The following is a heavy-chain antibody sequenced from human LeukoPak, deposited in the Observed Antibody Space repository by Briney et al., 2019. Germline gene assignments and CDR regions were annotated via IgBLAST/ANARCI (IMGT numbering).Heavy chain of an antibody. D-gene: IGHD3-16*01. J-gene: IGHJ4*02. Sequence: GGSLRLSCAASGFTFSSYAMSWVRQAPGKGLEWVSDIRGNGDSTYYADSVKGRFTISRDNSKNTLFLQMSSLRAEDTAVYYCAKDSGGVMGFWGQGTLVTVSS. CDR1: GFTFSSYA. V-gene: IGHV3-23*01. CDR2: IRGNGDST. CDR3: AKDSGGVMGF.